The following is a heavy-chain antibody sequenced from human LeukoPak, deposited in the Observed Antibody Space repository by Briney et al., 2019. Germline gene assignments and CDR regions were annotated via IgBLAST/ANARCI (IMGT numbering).Heavy chain of an antibody. CDR3: ARDSLNNYYYYYYVDV. CDR2: MNPNSGNT. D-gene: IGHD5-18*01. Sequence: ASVKVSCKASGYTFTSYDINWVRQATGQGLEWMGWMNPNSGNTGYAQKFQGRVTMTRNTSISTAYMELSSLRSEDTAVYYCARDSLNNYYYYYYVDVWGKGTTVTVSS. V-gene: IGHV1-8*01. CDR1: GYTFTSYD. J-gene: IGHJ6*03.